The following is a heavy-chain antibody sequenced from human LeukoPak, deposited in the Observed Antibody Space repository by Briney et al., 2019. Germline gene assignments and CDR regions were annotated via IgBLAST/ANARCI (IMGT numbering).Heavy chain of an antibody. Sequence: SETLSLTCTVSGGSISSYYWSWIRQPPGKGLEWIGYIYYSGSTNYNPSLKSRVTISVDTSKNQFSLKLGSVTAADTAVYYCARVSRGDYYDSSGHPGFDYWGQGTLVTVSS. V-gene: IGHV4-59*01. J-gene: IGHJ4*02. D-gene: IGHD3-22*01. CDR3: ARVSRGDYYDSSGHPGFDY. CDR2: IYYSGST. CDR1: GGSISSYY.